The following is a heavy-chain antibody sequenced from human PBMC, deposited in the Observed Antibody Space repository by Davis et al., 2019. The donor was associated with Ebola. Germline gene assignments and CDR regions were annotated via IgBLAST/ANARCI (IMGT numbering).Heavy chain of an antibody. CDR3: TRSSSWTDF. V-gene: IGHV3-74*01. CDR1: GFTLTSYW. J-gene: IGHJ4*02. Sequence: PGGSLRLSCAASGFTLTSYWMHWVRQAPGKGLVWVSHISSDGSSTSYADSVEGRFTISRDNAKNTLYLQMNSLRAEDTAVYYCTRSSSWTDFWGQGTLVTVSS. CDR2: ISSDGSST. D-gene: IGHD6-13*01.